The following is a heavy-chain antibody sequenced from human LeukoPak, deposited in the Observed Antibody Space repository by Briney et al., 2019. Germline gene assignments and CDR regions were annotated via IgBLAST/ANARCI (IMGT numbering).Heavy chain of an antibody. CDR2: INHSGST. Sequence: PSETLSLTCAVYGGSFSGYFWSWIRQPPGKGLEWIGEINHSGSTNYNPSLKSRVTMSVDTSKNHFSLRLRSVTAADTAVYYCARWGYSGSGSYNRWRVWFDPWGQGIQVTVSS. J-gene: IGHJ5*02. CDR3: ARWGYSGSGSYNRWRVWFDP. D-gene: IGHD3-10*01. CDR1: GGSFSGYF. V-gene: IGHV4-34*01.